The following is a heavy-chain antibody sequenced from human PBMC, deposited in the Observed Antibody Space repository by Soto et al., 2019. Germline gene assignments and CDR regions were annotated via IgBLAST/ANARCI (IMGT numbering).Heavy chain of an antibody. CDR2: ISGSGGST. V-gene: IGHV3-23*01. Sequence: GGSLRLSCAASGFTFSNYAVTWVRQAPGKGLEWVSTISGSGGSTYYADSVKGRFTISRDNSKNTLYLQMNSLRAEDTAVYYCARAQYSSSWYGHFDYWGQGTLVTVSS. CDR1: GFTFSNYA. D-gene: IGHD6-13*01. CDR3: ARAQYSSSWYGHFDY. J-gene: IGHJ4*02.